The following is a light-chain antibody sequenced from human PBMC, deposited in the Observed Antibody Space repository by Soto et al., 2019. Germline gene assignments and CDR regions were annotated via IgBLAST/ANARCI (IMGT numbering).Light chain of an antibody. CDR2: KAS. J-gene: IGKJ1*01. CDR1: QTISSW. Sequence: DIQMTQSPSTLSASVGDRVTIPCRASQTISSWLAWYQRKPGKAPKLLIYKASTLESGVPSRFSGSGSGTDFTLTVTSLQPEDFATYYCQQYSYYATFGQGTKVEIK. V-gene: IGKV1-5*03. CDR3: QQYSYYAT.